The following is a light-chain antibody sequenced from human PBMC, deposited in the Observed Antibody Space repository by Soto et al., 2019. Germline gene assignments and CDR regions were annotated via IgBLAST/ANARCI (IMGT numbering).Light chain of an antibody. CDR3: SSYTSSSTLYV. CDR2: AVS. J-gene: IGLJ1*01. Sequence: QSALTQPASVSGSPGQSITISCTGTSSDVGLYDYVSWYQQHPGKAPQLMIYAVSNRPSGVSNRFSASKSGNTASLTISGLQAEDEADYYCSSYTSSSTLYVFGTGTKVTV. CDR1: SSDVGLYDY. V-gene: IGLV2-14*01.